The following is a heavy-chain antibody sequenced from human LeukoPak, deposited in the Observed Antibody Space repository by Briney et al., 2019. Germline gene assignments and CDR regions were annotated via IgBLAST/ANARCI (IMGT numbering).Heavy chain of an antibody. CDR1: GFTFDDYA. V-gene: IGHV3-9*01. CDR2: ITWNSGSI. J-gene: IGHJ3*02. D-gene: IGHD6-19*01. CDR3: GTDMGYSSGWYMAFDI. Sequence: GRSLRLSCAASGFTFDDYAMHCVRQAPGEGLECFSGITWNSGSIGYADSVTGRFNISRDNAKNSMYLQMNSLRVEDTALYYCGTDMGYSSGWYMAFDIWGQGTMVTVSS.